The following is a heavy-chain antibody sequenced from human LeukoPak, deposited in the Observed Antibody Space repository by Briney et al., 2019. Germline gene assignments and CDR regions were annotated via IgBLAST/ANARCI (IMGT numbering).Heavy chain of an antibody. D-gene: IGHD4-17*01. CDR2: INPSGGST. J-gene: IGHJ4*02. V-gene: IGHV1-46*01. Sequence: ASVKVSCKASGYTLTSYYLHWVRQAPGQGLEWMAIINPSGGSTSHAQKFQGRVTMTRDTSASTVYMELSSLRSEDTAVYYCAGNYGDYSAPLDYWGQGTLVTVSS. CDR1: GYTLTSYY. CDR3: AGNYGDYSAPLDY.